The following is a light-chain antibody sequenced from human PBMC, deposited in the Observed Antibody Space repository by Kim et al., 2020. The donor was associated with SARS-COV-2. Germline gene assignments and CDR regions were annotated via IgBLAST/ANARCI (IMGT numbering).Light chain of an antibody. CDR2: GNS. CDR3: QSYDSSLSGFVV. CDR1: SSNSGAGYD. J-gene: IGLJ2*01. Sequence: VTISCTGSSSNSGAGYDVHWYQQLPGTAPKPLIYGNSDRPSGVPDRFSGSKSGTSASLAITGLQAEDEADYYCQSYDSSLSGFVVFGGGTQLTVL. V-gene: IGLV1-40*01.